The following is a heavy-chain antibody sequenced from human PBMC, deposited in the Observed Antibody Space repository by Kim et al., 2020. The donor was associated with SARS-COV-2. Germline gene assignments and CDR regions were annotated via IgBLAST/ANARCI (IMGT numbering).Heavy chain of an antibody. J-gene: IGHJ4*02. CDR3: AKDRGFLWENYFFDY. CDR1: GFTFSSIA. CDR2: ISGNSVDI. D-gene: IGHD6-25*01. V-gene: IGHV3-23*01. Sequence: GGSLRLSCTASGFTFSSIAMSWVRQAPGKGLEWVSTISGNSVDIYYADSVEGRFTVSRDNSKNTLFLQMESLRAEDSAIYYCAKDRGFLWENYFFDYWGQGTLVTVSS.